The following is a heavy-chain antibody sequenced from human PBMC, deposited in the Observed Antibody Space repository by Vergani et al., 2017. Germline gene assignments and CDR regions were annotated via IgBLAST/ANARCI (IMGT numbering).Heavy chain of an antibody. Sequence: EVQLLQSEGAVVQPGGSLRLSCVASGFTFSSHAMSWVRQGHGQGLEWVSSIKNTGDSTHYADSVKGRFTISRDNSKNTLYLQMNSLRVEDTAVYYCGRAPGRRCSGGSCYSSFRWFDPWGQGTLVTVFS. V-gene: IGHV3-23*01. D-gene: IGHD2-15*01. CDR1: GFTFSSHA. CDR2: IKNTGDST. J-gene: IGHJ5*02. CDR3: GRAPGRRCSGGSCYSSFRWFDP.